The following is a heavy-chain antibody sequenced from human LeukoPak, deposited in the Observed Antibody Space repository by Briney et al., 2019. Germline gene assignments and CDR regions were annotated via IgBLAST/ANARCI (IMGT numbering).Heavy chain of an antibody. CDR2: ISGSGGST. D-gene: IGHD4-23*01. CDR3: ATGGNSGNAFDI. Sequence: GGSLRLSCAASGFTFSSYAMSWVRQAPGKGLEWVSAISGSGGSTYYADSVKGRSTISRDNSKNTLYLQMNSLRAEDTAVYYCATGGNSGNAFDIWGQGTMVTVSS. J-gene: IGHJ3*02. CDR1: GFTFSSYA. V-gene: IGHV3-23*01.